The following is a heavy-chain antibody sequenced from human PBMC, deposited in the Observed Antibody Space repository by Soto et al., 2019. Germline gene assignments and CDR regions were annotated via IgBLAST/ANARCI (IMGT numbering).Heavy chain of an antibody. CDR2: ISGSGGST. V-gene: IGHV3-23*01. Sequence: GGSLRLSCAASGFTFSSYAMSWVRQAPGKGLEWVSAISGSGGSTYYADSVKGRFTISRDNSKNTLYLQMNSLRAEDTAVYYCAKDLAGGGLLWFGEFDYWGQGTLVTVSS. CDR1: GFTFSSYA. CDR3: AKDLAGGGLLWFGEFDY. J-gene: IGHJ4*02. D-gene: IGHD3-10*01.